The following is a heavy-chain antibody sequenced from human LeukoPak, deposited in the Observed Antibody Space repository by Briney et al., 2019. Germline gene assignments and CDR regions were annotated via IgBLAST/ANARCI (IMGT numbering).Heavy chain of an antibody. V-gene: IGHV1-69*13. CDR3: ARARSSGWYILDY. CDR1: GGTFIIHA. D-gene: IGHD6-19*01. J-gene: IGHJ4*02. CDR2: IIPIFGTA. Sequence: SVKVSCKASGGTFIIHAISWVRQAPGQGLEWMGGIIPIFGTANYAQKFQGRVTITADESTSTAYMELSSLRSEDTAVYYRARARSSGWYILDYWGQGTLVTVSS.